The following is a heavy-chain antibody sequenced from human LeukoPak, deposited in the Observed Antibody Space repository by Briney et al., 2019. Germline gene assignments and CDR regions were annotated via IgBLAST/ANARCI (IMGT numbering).Heavy chain of an antibody. CDR3: ATDSYDSTLGRFDY. D-gene: IGHD3-22*01. CDR2: FDPEDGET. CDR1: GYTLTELS. Sequence: GASVKVSCKVSGYTLTELSMHWVRQAPGKGLEWMGGFDPEDGETIYAQKFQGRVTMTEDTSTDTAYMELSSLRSEDTAVYYCATDSYDSTLGRFDYWGQGTLVTVSS. V-gene: IGHV1-24*01. J-gene: IGHJ4*02.